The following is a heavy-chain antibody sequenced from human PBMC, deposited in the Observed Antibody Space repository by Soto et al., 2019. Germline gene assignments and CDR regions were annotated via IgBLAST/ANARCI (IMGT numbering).Heavy chain of an antibody. CDR2: IIANHGKT. Sequence: GASVKVSCKASGGTFSSYTISWVRQAPGQGLERMGRIIANHGKTNYAQKLQGRVTMTTDTSTSTAYMELRSLRSDDTAVYYCARYTAMVSGYYGVDVWGQGTKVTVSS. V-gene: IGHV1-18*01. D-gene: IGHD5-18*01. CDR3: ARYTAMVSGYYGVDV. CDR1: GGTFSSYT. J-gene: IGHJ6*01.